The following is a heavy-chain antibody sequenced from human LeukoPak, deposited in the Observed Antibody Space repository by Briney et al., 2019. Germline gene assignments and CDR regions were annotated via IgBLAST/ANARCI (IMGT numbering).Heavy chain of an antibody. J-gene: IGHJ4*02. Sequence: SETLSLTCTVSGGSISSDGHYWSWIRQHPGKGPEWIGYIYYSGSTYYNPSLKSRVTISLDTSKNQFSLKLSSVIAADTAVYYCARGYFFDYWGQGTLVTVSS. CDR1: GGSISSDGHY. CDR3: ARGYFFDY. V-gene: IGHV4-31*03. CDR2: IYYSGST.